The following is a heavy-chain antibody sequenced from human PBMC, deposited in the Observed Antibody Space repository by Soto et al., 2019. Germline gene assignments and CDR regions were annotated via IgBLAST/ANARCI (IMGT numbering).Heavy chain of an antibody. D-gene: IGHD6-13*01. J-gene: IGHJ5*01. CDR2: INPNSGGT. V-gene: IGHV1-2*04. Sequence: ASVKVSCKASGYTFTGYYMHWVRQAPGQGLEWMGWINPNSGGTNYAQKFQGWVTMTRDTSISTAYMELSRLRSDDTALEYCARGLGYSSSWFDYWGQGTLVTVSS. CDR1: GYTFTGYY. CDR3: ARGLGYSSSWFDY.